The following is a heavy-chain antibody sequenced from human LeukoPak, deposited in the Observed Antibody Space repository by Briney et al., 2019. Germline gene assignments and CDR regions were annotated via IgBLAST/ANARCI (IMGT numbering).Heavy chain of an antibody. CDR1: GGTFISYA. Sequence: ASVKVSCKASGGTFISYAISWVRQAPGQGLEWMGGVIPIFGTANYAQKFQGRVTITADESTSTAYMELSSLRSEDTAVYYCARGLSIAAAGFDYWGQGTLVTVSS. V-gene: IGHV1-69*13. CDR3: ARGLSIAAAGFDY. D-gene: IGHD6-13*01. J-gene: IGHJ4*02. CDR2: VIPIFGTA.